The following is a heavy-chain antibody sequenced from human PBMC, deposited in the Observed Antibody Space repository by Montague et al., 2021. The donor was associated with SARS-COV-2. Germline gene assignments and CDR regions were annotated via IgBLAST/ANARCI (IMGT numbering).Heavy chain of an antibody. Sequence: ASPGASLSSDSLSWHWIRQSPSRGLEWLASTYYRSKWYNDSAPSVSGRATVKPDTSRNQFPLHLDSVTPEDTALYFCARKMDCSFDVWGKGTMVIVSS. CDR2: TYYRSKWYN. CDR1: GASLSSDSLS. D-gene: IGHD2-21*01. V-gene: IGHV6-1*01. CDR3: ARKMDCSFDV. J-gene: IGHJ3*01.